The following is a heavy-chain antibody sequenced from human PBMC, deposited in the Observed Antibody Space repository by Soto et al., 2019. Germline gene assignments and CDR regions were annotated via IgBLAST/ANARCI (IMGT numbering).Heavy chain of an antibody. CDR3: ARWGTTGGLDG. D-gene: IGHD3-16*01. V-gene: IGHV3-30*19. Sequence: QVQLVESGGGVVQPGTSLRLSCVGSGFTFRSYVIHWVSQAPGKGLEWVALTSYDGSNKYYDDSVKGRFTTARDNSRNTVELQLASLRLEDTALSYWARWGTTGGLDGWGQRTLVSVSS. CDR2: TSYDGSNK. CDR1: GFTFRSYV. J-gene: IGHJ4*02.